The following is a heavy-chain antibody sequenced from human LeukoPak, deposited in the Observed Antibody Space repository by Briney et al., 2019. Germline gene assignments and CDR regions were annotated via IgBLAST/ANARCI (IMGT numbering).Heavy chain of an antibody. D-gene: IGHD3-10*01. CDR1: GFTFSSYS. CDR2: ISSSSTI. J-gene: IGHJ4*02. CDR3: ARDGFMVRGVFDY. Sequence: GGSLRLSCAASGFTFSSYSMNWVRQAPGKGLEWVSYISSSSTIYYADSVKGRFTISGDNAKNSLYLQMNSLRAEDTAVYYCARDGFMVRGVFDYWGQGTLVTVSS. V-gene: IGHV3-48*01.